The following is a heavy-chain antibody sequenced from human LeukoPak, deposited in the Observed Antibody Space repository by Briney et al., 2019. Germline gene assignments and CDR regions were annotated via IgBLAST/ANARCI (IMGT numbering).Heavy chain of an antibody. Sequence: PSETLSLTCAVYGGSFSGYYWSWIRQPPGKGLEWIGEINHSGSTNYNPSLKSRVTISVDTSKNQFSLKLSSVTAADTAVYYCAKAGLSTVTIDYWGQGTLVTVSS. D-gene: IGHD4-17*01. J-gene: IGHJ4*02. CDR1: GGSFSGYY. V-gene: IGHV4-34*01. CDR3: AKAGLSTVTIDY. CDR2: INHSGST.